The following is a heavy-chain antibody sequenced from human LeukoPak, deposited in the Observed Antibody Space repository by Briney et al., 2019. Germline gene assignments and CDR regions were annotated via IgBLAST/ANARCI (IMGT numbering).Heavy chain of an antibody. Sequence: PGGSLRLSCAASGFTFSNAWMSWVRQAPGKGLEWVGRIKSKTDGGTTDYAAPVKGRFTISRDDSKNTLYLQMNSLKTEDTAVYYCTTDLADWTTAFDYWGQGTLVTVSS. CDR2: IKSKTDGGTT. D-gene: IGHD1-1*01. CDR3: TTDLADWTTAFDY. V-gene: IGHV3-15*01. CDR1: GFTFSNAW. J-gene: IGHJ4*02.